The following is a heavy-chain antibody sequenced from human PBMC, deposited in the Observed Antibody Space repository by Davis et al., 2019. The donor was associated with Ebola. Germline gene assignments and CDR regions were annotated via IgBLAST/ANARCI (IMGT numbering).Heavy chain of an antibody. CDR2: ISSSSSTI. CDR1: GFTFSGYS. V-gene: IGHV3-48*01. J-gene: IGHJ4*02. Sequence: PGGSLRLSCAASGFTFSGYSMNWVRQAPGKGLEWVSYISSSSSTIYYADSVKGRFTISRDNSKNTLYLQMNSLRAEDTAVYYCAKDRRLGELRGGFDYWGQGTLVTVSS. D-gene: IGHD3-16*01. CDR3: AKDRRLGELRGGFDY.